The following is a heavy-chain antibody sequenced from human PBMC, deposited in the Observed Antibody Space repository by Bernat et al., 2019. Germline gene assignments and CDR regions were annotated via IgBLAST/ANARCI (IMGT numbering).Heavy chain of an antibody. V-gene: IGHV3-72*01. CDR2: SRNKDKTFTT. J-gene: IGHJ4*02. CDR1: GFTFSDHY. CDR3: ARASSYSGTYETRNYFDS. D-gene: IGHD1-26*01. Sequence: EVQLVEAGGGLVQPGGSLRLSCAASGFTFSDHYMDWVRQAPGKGLEWVGRSRNKDKTFTTEYAASVTGRFTISGDESKNSLYLQMNSLQTEDTAVYYCARASSYSGTYETRNYFDSWGQGTLVTVSS.